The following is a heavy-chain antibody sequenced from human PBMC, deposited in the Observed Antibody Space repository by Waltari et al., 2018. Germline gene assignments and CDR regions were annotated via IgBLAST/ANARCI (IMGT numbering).Heavy chain of an antibody. CDR3: ARRDVDTTIVFLDY. D-gene: IGHD5-18*01. V-gene: IGHV3-23*04. CDR1: GFTFSNYA. Sequence: EVHLVESGGGLVQPGGSLRLSCAASGFTFSNYAINWVRQAPGKGLEWFAAITDSGATAYYAGSVKGRFTISRDNSRNTVYLQMNSLRAEDTAVYYCARRDVDTTIVFLDYWGQGTLVTVSS. CDR2: ITDSGATA. J-gene: IGHJ4*02.